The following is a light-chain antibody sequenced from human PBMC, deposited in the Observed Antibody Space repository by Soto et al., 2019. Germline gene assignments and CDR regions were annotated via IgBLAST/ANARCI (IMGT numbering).Light chain of an antibody. CDR2: DAS. CDR1: QDINNY. Sequence: DIQMTQSPSSLSASLGDRVTITCQASQDINNYLNWYQQKPGKAPKLLIYDASNFETRVPARFSGGGSGTDFTITISSLQPEDIATYYCQQYGNLLWTFGQGTKVEIK. V-gene: IGKV1-33*01. J-gene: IGKJ1*01. CDR3: QQYGNLLWT.